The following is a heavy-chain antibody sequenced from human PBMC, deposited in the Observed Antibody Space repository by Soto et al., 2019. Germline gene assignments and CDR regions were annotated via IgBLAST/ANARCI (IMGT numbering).Heavy chain of an antibody. Sequence: PVGSLRLSCAASGFTFSSYSMNWVRQAPGKGLEWVSSISSSSSYIYYADSVKGRFTISRDNAKNSLYLQMNSLRAEDTAVYYCARVPTYGSGSYYNPDNYYYYGMDVWGQGTTVTVSS. CDR3: ARVPTYGSGSYYNPDNYYYYGMDV. CDR1: GFTFSSYS. CDR2: ISSSSSYI. D-gene: IGHD3-10*01. J-gene: IGHJ6*02. V-gene: IGHV3-21*01.